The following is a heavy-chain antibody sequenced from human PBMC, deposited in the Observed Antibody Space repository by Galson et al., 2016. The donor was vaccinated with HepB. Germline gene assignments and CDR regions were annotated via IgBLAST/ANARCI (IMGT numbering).Heavy chain of an antibody. J-gene: IGHJ4*02. D-gene: IGHD2-15*01. CDR2: ISSYGSII. Sequence: SLRLSCAASGFTFSGYAMNWVRQAPGKGLEWLSHISSYGSIIKYADSVKGRTTISRDIAKNFLYLQMNSLRGDDTAIYYCARERGYCNSGTCYPDYWGQGTLVTVSS. CDR1: GFTFSGYA. V-gene: IGHV3-48*01. CDR3: ARERGYCNSGTCYPDY.